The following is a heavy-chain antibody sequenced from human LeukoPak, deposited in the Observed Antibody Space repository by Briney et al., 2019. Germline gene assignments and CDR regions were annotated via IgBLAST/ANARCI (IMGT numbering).Heavy chain of an antibody. CDR1: GYTFTVYF. CDR3: ARDGGYRTNYDYYGMDV. Sequence: ASVKVSCKASGYTFTVYFMHWVRQAPGQGLEWMGWINPNSGGTNYAQKFQGRVTMTRDTSISTAYMELSRLRSDDTAVYYCARDGGYRTNYDYYGMDVWGQGTTVTVCS. D-gene: IGHD6-19*01. J-gene: IGHJ6*02. V-gene: IGHV1-2*02. CDR2: INPNSGGT.